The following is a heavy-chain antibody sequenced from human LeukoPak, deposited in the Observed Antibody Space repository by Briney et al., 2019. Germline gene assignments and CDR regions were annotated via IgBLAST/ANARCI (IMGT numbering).Heavy chain of an antibody. J-gene: IGHJ5*02. Sequence: GGSLRLSCAASGFTFSSYGMHWVRQAPGKGLEWVAVIWYDGSNKYYADSVKGRFTISRDNSKDTLYLQMNSLRAEDTAVYYCAKMRGNIVVVPAARPFDPWGQGTLVTVSS. CDR1: GFTFSSYG. V-gene: IGHV3-33*06. CDR2: IWYDGSNK. CDR3: AKMRGNIVVVPAARPFDP. D-gene: IGHD2-2*01.